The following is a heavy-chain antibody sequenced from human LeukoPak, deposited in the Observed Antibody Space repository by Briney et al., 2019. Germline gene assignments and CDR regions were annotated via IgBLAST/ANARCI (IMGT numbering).Heavy chain of an antibody. D-gene: IGHD6-13*01. CDR2: ISYDGSDK. CDR1: GFTFSSYA. V-gene: IGHV3-30-3*01. Sequence: PGGSLRLSCAASGFTFSSYAMHWVRQAPGKGLEWVAVISYDGSDKYYADSVKGRFTISRDNSKNTLYLQMNSLRAEDTAVYYCARGLVDSSSWYPERGYYYYYMDVWGKGTTVTVSS. CDR3: ARGLVDSSSWYPERGYYYYYMDV. J-gene: IGHJ6*03.